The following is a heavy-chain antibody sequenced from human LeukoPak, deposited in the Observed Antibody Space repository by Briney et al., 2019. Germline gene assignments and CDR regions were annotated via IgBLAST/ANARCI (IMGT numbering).Heavy chain of an antibody. D-gene: IGHD3-16*01. CDR1: GDSISHYY. V-gene: IGHV4-59*01. CDR2: IYHTGST. CDR3: ARGTGESYYEDVPPNWLDP. J-gene: IGHJ5*02. Sequence: SETLSLTCTVSGDSISHYYWTWVRQPPGKGLEWIAYIYHTGSTNYNPSLQSRVIISLDKSKNQLSLKLRTVTAADTAVYYCARGTGESYYEDVPPNWLDPWGQGTLVTVSS.